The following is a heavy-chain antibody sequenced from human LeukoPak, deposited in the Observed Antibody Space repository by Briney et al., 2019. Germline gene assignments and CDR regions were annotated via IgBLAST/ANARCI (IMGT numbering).Heavy chain of an antibody. D-gene: IGHD3-3*02. Sequence: GGSLRLSCAASGFTFSGFAMSWIRQAPGKGLEWVANIKQDGSEKYYVDSVKGRFTISRDNAKNSLYLQMNSLRAEDTAVYYCARVASLLTYYYYYYMDVWGKGTTVTVSS. CDR1: GFTFSGFA. V-gene: IGHV3-7*01. CDR3: ARVASLLTYYYYYYMDV. CDR2: IKQDGSEK. J-gene: IGHJ6*03.